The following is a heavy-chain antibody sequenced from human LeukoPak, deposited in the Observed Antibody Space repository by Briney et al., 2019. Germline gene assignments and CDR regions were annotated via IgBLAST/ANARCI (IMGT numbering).Heavy chain of an antibody. CDR2: IYPGDSDT. J-gene: IGHJ5*02. V-gene: IGHV5-51*01. Sequence: GESLKTSCKGSGYSFTSYWIGWVRQMPGKGLEGMGIIYPGDSDTRYSPSFQGQVTISADKSISTAYLQWSSLKASDTAMYYCARQIVVSTDHNWFDPWGQGTLVTVSS. CDR1: GYSFTSYW. D-gene: IGHD2-2*01. CDR3: ARQIVVSTDHNWFDP.